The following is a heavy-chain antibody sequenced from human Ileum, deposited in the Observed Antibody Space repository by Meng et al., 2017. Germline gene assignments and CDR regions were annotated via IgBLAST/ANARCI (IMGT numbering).Heavy chain of an antibody. CDR1: RYSFTNYD. D-gene: IGHD1-26*01. CDR3: ATSGGGFDY. CDR2: INTNTGNP. J-gene: IGHJ4*02. V-gene: IGHV7-4-1*02. Sequence: LVQPGYELKMAAASVKVFCKASRYSFTNYDINGVRQAPGQGLEWMGWINTNTGNPTYAQGFTGRVVFSLDTSVNTAYLQISTVTAEDTAVYYCATSGGGFDYWGQGALVTVSS.